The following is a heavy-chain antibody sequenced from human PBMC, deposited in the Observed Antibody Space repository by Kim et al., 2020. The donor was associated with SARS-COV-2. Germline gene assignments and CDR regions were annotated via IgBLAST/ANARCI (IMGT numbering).Heavy chain of an antibody. Sequence: SETLSLTCTVSGGSISSSSYYWGWIRQPPGKGLEWIGSIYYSGSTYYNPSLKSRVTISVDTSKNQFSLKLSSVTAADTAVYYCARSRSGGGTIFGEDYYYYMDVWGKGTTVTVSS. CDR2: IYYSGST. J-gene: IGHJ6*03. D-gene: IGHD3-3*01. CDR1: GGSISSSSYY. V-gene: IGHV4-39*01. CDR3: ARSRSGGGTIFGEDYYYYMDV.